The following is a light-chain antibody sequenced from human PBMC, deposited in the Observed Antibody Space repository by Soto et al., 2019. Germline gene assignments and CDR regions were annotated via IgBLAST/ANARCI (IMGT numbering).Light chain of an antibody. V-gene: IGLV2-23*01. Sequence: QSALTQPASVSGSPGQSITISCTGTSSDVGTYNLVSWYQQHPDKAPKLMIYEGSKRPSGLSNRFSGSKSGNTASLTISGLQAEDEADYYCCSYAGSSTPDVFGTGTKLTVL. CDR2: EGS. CDR1: SSDVGTYNL. J-gene: IGLJ1*01. CDR3: CSYAGSSTPDV.